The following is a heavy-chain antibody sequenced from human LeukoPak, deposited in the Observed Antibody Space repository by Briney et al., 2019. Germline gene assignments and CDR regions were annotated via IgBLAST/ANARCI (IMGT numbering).Heavy chain of an antibody. V-gene: IGHV1-18*01. CDR1: GYTFTTYG. CDR3: ARDYSSGWPNFDY. J-gene: IGHJ4*02. CDR2: TSAYIGNT. D-gene: IGHD6-19*01. Sequence: ASVKVSCKASGYTFTTYGISWVRQAPGQGLEWMGWTSAYIGNTNYAQKLQGRVTMTTDTSTTTAYMELRSLRSDDTAVYYCARDYSSGWPNFDYWGQGTLVTVSS.